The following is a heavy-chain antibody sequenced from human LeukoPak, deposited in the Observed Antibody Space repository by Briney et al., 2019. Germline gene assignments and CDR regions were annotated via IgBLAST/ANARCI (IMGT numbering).Heavy chain of an antibody. J-gene: IGHJ4*02. CDR3: ARLFRIAVSGISLRDY. Sequence: SETLSLTCADHVGSLSGSILCTGRQPPGKGLEWIGEINHSGSTNYNPSLKSRVTISVDTSKNQFSLKLTCVTAADTAVYYCARLFRIAVSGISLRDYGRQGTLVTVSS. D-gene: IGHD6-13*01. CDR2: INHSGST. CDR1: VGSLSGSI. V-gene: IGHV4-34*01.